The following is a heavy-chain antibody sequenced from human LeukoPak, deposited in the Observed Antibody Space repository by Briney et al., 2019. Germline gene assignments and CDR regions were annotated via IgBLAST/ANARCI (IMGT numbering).Heavy chain of an antibody. CDR1: GFTFSSYS. Sequence: GGSLRLSCAASGFTFSSYSMNWVRQAPRKGLEWVSYISSSSSTIYYADSVEGRFTISRDNAKNSLYLQMNSLRAEDTAVYYCAREGIWFGEFYDYWGQGTLVTVSS. J-gene: IGHJ4*02. CDR2: ISSSSSTI. V-gene: IGHV3-48*01. D-gene: IGHD3-10*01. CDR3: AREGIWFGEFYDY.